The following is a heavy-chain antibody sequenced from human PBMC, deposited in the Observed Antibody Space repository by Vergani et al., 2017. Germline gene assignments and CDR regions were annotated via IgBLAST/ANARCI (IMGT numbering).Heavy chain of an antibody. Sequence: EVQLVESGGGLVKPGGSLRLSCAASGFTFSSYSMNWVRQAPGKGLEWVSSISSSSSYIYYADSVKGRFTISRDNAMNSLYLQMNSLRSEDTAVYYCARDGVDTAMVTVSYYYYYMDVWGKGTTVTVSS. CDR1: GFTFSSYS. CDR3: ARDGVDTAMVTVSYYYYYMDV. D-gene: IGHD5-18*01. J-gene: IGHJ6*03. CDR2: ISSSSSYI. V-gene: IGHV3-21*01.